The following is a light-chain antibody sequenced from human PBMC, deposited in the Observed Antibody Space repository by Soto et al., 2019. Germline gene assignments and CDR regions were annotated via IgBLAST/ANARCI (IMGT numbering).Light chain of an antibody. CDR3: SLYTNRSTYV. CDR2: EVS. J-gene: IGLJ1*01. CDR1: SSDVGSYNR. Sequence: QSALTQPPSVSGSPGQSVTISCTGTSSDVGSYNRVSWYQQPPGTAPKLMIYEVSNRPSGVPDRFSGSKSGNTASLTISGLQAEDEADYYCSLYTNRSTYVFGTGSRLTVL. V-gene: IGLV2-18*01.